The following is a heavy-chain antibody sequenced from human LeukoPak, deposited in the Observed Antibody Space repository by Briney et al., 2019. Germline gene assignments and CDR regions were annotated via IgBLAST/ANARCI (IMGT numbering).Heavy chain of an antibody. CDR1: GFTFSSYA. Sequence: GGSLRLSCAASGFTFSSYAMSWVRQAPGKGLEWVSAISGSGGSTYYADSVEGRFTISRDNSKNTLYLQMNSLRAEDTAVYYCAKDLYGIAAAGPFDYWGQGTLVTVSS. J-gene: IGHJ4*02. D-gene: IGHD6-13*01. V-gene: IGHV3-23*01. CDR3: AKDLYGIAAAGPFDY. CDR2: ISGSGGST.